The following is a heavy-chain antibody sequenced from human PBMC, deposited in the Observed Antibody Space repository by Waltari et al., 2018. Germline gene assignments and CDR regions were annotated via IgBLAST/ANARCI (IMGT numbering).Heavy chain of an antibody. Sequence: QLQLQESGPGLVKPSETLSLTCTVSGGSISSSSYYWGWIRQPPGKGLEWIGSIYYSGSTYYNPSLKSRVTISVDTSKNQFSLKLSSVTAADTAVYYCARAFRIFGVVINGGYFDYWGQGTLVTVSS. V-gene: IGHV4-39*07. J-gene: IGHJ4*02. CDR2: IYYSGST. CDR1: GGSISSSSYY. D-gene: IGHD3-3*01. CDR3: ARAFRIFGVVINGGYFDY.